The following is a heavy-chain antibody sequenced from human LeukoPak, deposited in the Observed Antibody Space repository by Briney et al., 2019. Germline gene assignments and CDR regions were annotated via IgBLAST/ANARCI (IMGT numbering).Heavy chain of an antibody. CDR3: ANTMYSSAWSPFDY. D-gene: IGHD6-19*01. Sequence: GGSLRLSCAASTFTFSSYGMHWVRQAPGKGLEWVAFIQYDGNKRSSADSVKGRFTISRDNSKNTLYLQMNSLRPEDTALYYCANTMYSSAWSPFDYWGRGILVTVSS. J-gene: IGHJ4*02. CDR1: TFTFSSYG. V-gene: IGHV3-30*02. CDR2: IQYDGNKR.